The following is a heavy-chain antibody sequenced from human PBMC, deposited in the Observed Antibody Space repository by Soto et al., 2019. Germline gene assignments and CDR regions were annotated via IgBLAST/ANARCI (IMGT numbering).Heavy chain of an antibody. V-gene: IGHV3-30*03. CDR2: ISYDGSNK. Sequence: QVQLVESGGGVVQPGRSLRLSCAASGFTFSSYGMHWVRQAPGKGLEWVAVISYDGSNKYYADSVKGRFTISRDNSKNTLYLQMNSLRAEDTAVYYCAIPVDQLLYLNWFDPWGQGTLVTVSS. CDR1: GFTFSSYG. D-gene: IGHD2-2*02. J-gene: IGHJ5*02. CDR3: AIPVDQLLYLNWFDP.